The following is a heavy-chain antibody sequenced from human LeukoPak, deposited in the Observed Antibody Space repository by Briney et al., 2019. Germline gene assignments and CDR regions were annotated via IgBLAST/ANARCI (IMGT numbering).Heavy chain of an antibody. CDR1: GFTVSSNY. V-gene: IGHV3-53*01. Sequence: GGSLRLSCAASGFTVSSNYMSWVRQAPGKGLEWVSVIFSGGTTYYADSVKGRFTISRDNSKNTLYLQMNSLRAEGTAVYYCAREGNYYDMDVWDQGTTVTVSS. CDR3: AREGNYYDMDV. CDR2: IFSGGTT. J-gene: IGHJ6*02.